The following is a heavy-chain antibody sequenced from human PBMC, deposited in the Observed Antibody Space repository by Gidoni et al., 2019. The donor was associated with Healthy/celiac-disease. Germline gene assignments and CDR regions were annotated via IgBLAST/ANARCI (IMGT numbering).Heavy chain of an antibody. D-gene: IGHD2-21*02. J-gene: IGHJ5*02. Sequence: QLQLQESCPGLVKPSETLSLTCTVSGGSISSSSYYWGWIRQPPGKGLEWIGSIYYSGTTYSNPPLKHRVTISVDTSKNQFSLKLSSVTAADTAVYYGARHGGRSAYGGGDCYSGWFDPWGQGTLGTVSA. V-gene: IGHV4-39*01. CDR2: IYYSGTT. CDR3: ARHGGRSAYGGGDCYSGWFDP. CDR1: GGSISSSSYY.